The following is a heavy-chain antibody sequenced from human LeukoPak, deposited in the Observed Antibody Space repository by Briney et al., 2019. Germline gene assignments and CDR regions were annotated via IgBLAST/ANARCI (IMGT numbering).Heavy chain of an antibody. J-gene: IGHJ6*03. CDR1: GFTFSSYW. D-gene: IGHD3-10*01. Sequence: PGGSLRLSCAASGFTFSSYWMSWVRQAPGKGLEWVSYISSSSGLIYYADSVKGRFTISRDNAKNSLYLQMNSLRAEDTAVYYCARDQNYYGSGSQNYYYYYYMDVWGKGTTVTVSS. V-gene: IGHV3-48*01. CDR2: ISSSSGLI. CDR3: ARDQNYYGSGSQNYYYYYYMDV.